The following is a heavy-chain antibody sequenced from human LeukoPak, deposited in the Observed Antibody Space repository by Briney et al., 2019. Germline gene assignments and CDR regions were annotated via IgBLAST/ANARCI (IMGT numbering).Heavy chain of an antibody. D-gene: IGHD3-22*01. J-gene: IGHJ4*02. CDR3: ARSQLTMIVVVGQGLDY. CDR2: INAYNGNT. CDR1: GYTITNYH. V-gene: IGHV1-18*01. Sequence: ASVKVECKSSGYTITNYHVPGVRHAHGQCLYLIGWINAYNGNTNYAQKLQGRVTMTTDTSTSTAYMELRSLRSDDTAVYYCARSQLTMIVVVGQGLDYWGQGTLVTVSS.